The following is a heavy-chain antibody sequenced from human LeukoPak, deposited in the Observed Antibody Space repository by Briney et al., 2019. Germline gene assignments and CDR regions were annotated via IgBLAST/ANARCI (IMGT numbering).Heavy chain of an antibody. J-gene: IGHJ6*02. V-gene: IGHV3-21*01. Sequence: GGSLGLSCAASGFTFSSYSMNWVRQAPGKGLEWVSSISSSSSYIYYADSVKGRFTISRDNAKNSLYLQMNSLRAEDTAVYYCARDSTDYDFWSGPGNMDVWGQGTTVTVSS. D-gene: IGHD3-3*01. CDR2: ISSSSSYI. CDR3: ARDSTDYDFWSGPGNMDV. CDR1: GFTFSSYS.